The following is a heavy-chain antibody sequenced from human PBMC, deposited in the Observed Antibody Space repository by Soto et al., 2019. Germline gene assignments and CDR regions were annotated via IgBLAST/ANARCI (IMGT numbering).Heavy chain of an antibody. CDR2: IIPILGTA. J-gene: IGHJ6*04. Sequence: SVKVSCKASGGTFSSYAISWVRQAPGQGLEWMGGIIPILGTANYAQKFQGRVTITADESTSTAYMELRSLRWEEKAVYYCGRAGYYGSGPYGMDVWGKGTTVTVSS. V-gene: IGHV1-69*13. CDR1: GGTFSSYA. CDR3: GRAGYYGSGPYGMDV. D-gene: IGHD3-10*01.